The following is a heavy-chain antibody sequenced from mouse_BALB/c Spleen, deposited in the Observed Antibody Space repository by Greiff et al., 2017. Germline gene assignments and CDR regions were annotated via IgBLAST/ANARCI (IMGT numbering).Heavy chain of an antibody. D-gene: IGHD3-2*01. Sequence: EVKLVESGGDLVKPGGSLKLSCAASGFTFSSYGMSWVRQTPDKRLEWVATISSGGSYTYYPDSVKGRFTISRDNAKNTLYLQMSSLKSEDTAMYYCARQTARATSWFAYWGQGTLVTVSA. V-gene: IGHV5-6*01. CDR3: ARQTARATSWFAY. CDR2: ISSGGSYT. J-gene: IGHJ3*01. CDR1: GFTFSSYG.